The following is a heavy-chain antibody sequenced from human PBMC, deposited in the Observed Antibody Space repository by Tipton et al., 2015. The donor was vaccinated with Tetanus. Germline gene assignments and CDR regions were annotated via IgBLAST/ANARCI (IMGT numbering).Heavy chain of an antibody. CDR2: IFHSGTA. D-gene: IGHD6-19*01. Sequence: TLSLTCTVSGGSIINTTWLTWVRQPPGKGLEWLGDIFHSGTAYYSPSLKSRLTISLEKSNNHLSLKMTAMTAADTAVYFCAKSDGDQTSGWYPSLYFDSWGQGTLVTVSS. V-gene: IGHV4-4*01. CDR1: GGSIINTTW. J-gene: IGHJ4*02. CDR3: AKSDGDQTSGWYPSLYFDS.